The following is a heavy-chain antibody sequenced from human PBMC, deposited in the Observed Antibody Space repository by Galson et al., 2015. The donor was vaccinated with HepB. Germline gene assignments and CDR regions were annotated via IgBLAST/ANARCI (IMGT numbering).Heavy chain of an antibody. V-gene: IGHV3-20*04. D-gene: IGHD4-17*01. CDR3: ARDSEPEDDYGDSWFDP. CDR2: INWNGGST. Sequence: SLRLSCAASGFTFDDYGMSWVRQAPGKGLEWVSGINWNGGSTGYADSVKGRFTISRDNAKNSLYLQMNSLRAEDTALYYCARDSEPEDDYGDSWFDPWGQGTLVTVSS. J-gene: IGHJ5*02. CDR1: GFTFDDYG.